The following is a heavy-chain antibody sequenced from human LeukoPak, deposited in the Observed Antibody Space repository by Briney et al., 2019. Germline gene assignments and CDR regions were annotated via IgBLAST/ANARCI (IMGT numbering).Heavy chain of an antibody. CDR3: AKDVKSDGVWDIDH. D-gene: IGHD3-16*01. J-gene: IGHJ4*02. CDR2: IYGSGEGQT. CDR1: GFSFRAYT. V-gene: IGHV3-23*01. Sequence: GGSLRLSCAAYGFSFRAYTMNWVRQAPGKGLEWVSGIYGSGEGQTFYADSVRGQFTISRDDSRNLVFLHMDNLRVEDTALYYCAKDVKSDGVWDIDHWGQGTLVTVSS.